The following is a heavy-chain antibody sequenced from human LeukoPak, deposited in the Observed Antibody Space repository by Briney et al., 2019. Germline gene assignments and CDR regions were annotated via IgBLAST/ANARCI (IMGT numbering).Heavy chain of an antibody. CDR3: ARDQGYYDSSGYYDY. D-gene: IGHD3-22*01. Sequence: SETLSLTCTVSGGSISSYYWSWIRQPPGKGLEWIGYIYYSRSTNYNPSLKSRVTISVDTSKNQFSLKLSSVTAADTAVYYCARDQGYYDSSGYYDYWGQGTLVTVSS. CDR2: IYYSRST. J-gene: IGHJ4*02. V-gene: IGHV4-59*01. CDR1: GGSISSYY.